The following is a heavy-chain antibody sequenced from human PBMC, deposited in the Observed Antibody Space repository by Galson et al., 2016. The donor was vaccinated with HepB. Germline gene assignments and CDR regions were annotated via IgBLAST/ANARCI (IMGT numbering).Heavy chain of an antibody. V-gene: IGHV4-4*07. D-gene: IGHD5-12*01. CDR3: ARDPGYGGYDGLDY. J-gene: IGHJ4*02. Sequence: ETLSLTCTVSGGSVSGYYWSWIRQPAGKGLGWIGRVYISGTNYNPSLKSRVTMSVDTSKNQFSLKLYLQMNSRRAEDTAVYYCARDPGYGGYDGLDYWGQGTLVTVSS. CDR2: VYISGT. CDR1: GGSVSGYY.